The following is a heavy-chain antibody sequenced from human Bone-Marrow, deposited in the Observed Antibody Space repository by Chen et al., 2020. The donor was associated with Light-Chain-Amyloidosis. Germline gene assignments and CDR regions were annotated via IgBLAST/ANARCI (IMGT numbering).Heavy chain of an antibody. D-gene: IGHD6-6*01. V-gene: IGHV3-30-3*01. CDR3: ASRDSSSFSGYYYYGMDV. CDR1: GFTFSSYA. Sequence: QVQLVESGGGVVQPGRSLRLSCAASGFTFSSYAMHWVRQAPGKGLEWVAVISYDGSNKYYADSVKGRFTISRDNSKNTLYLQMNSLRAEDTAVYYCASRDSSSFSGYYYYGMDVWGQGTTVTVSS. J-gene: IGHJ6*02. CDR2: ISYDGSNK.